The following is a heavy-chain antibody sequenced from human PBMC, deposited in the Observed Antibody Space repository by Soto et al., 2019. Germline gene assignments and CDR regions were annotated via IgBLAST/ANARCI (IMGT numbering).Heavy chain of an antibody. CDR1: GYTFTSYD. J-gene: IGHJ5*02. D-gene: IGHD2-21*02. CDR3: ASLCGGDGFDWFDP. Sequence: QVQLVQSGAEVKKPGASVKVSCKASGYTFTSYDINWVRQATGQGLEWMGWMNPNSGNTGYAQKFQGRVIMTRNTSLSTAYMGLSSLRSEDTAVYYCASLCGGDGFDWFDPWGQGTLVTVSS. CDR2: MNPNSGNT. V-gene: IGHV1-8*01.